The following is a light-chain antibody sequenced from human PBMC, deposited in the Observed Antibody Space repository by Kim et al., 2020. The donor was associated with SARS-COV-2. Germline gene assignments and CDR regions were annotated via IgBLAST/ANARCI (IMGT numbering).Light chain of an antibody. CDR3: QQYGSSSGLT. Sequence: PGARATRSCRASQSVSSSYLAWYQQKPGQAPRLLIYGASSRATGIPDRFSGSGSGTDFTLTISRLEPEDFAVYYCQQYGSSSGLTFGGGTKVEIK. V-gene: IGKV3-20*01. CDR2: GAS. J-gene: IGKJ4*01. CDR1: QSVSSSY.